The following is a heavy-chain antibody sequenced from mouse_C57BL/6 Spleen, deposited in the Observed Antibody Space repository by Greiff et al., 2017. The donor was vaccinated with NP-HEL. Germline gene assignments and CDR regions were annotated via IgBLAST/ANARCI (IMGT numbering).Heavy chain of an antibody. Sequence: VQLQQSVAYLFRPGAKGKGAGRVSGFDIKNTYMHSVKQTHEPRLSRIFLIDPANGNTKYAPKFQGKATITADTSSNTAYLQLSSLTSEDTAIYYCARGYFDDWGKGTTLTVSS. CDR1: GFDIKNTY. CDR3: ARGYFDD. CDR2: IDPANGNT. V-gene: IGHV14-3*01. J-gene: IGHJ2*01.